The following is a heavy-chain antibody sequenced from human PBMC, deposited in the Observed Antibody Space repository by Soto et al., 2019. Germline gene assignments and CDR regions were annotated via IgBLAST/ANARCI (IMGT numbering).Heavy chain of an antibody. V-gene: IGHV3-23*01. CDR2: ISGSGGST. CDR3: AKDIYSSGNNWFDT. Sequence: PGGSLRLSCAASGFTFSSYAMSWVRQAPGKGLEWVSAISGSGGSTYYADSVKGRFTISRDNSKNTLYLQVNSLRAEDTAVYYCAKDIYSSGNNWFDTWGKGTLGTVSS. J-gene: IGHJ5*02. CDR1: GFTFSSYA. D-gene: IGHD6-19*01.